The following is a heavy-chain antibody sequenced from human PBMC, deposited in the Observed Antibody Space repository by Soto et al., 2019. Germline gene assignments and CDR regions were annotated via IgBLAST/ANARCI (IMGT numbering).Heavy chain of an antibody. J-gene: IGHJ6*02. CDR3: AKDMGRYYGSGSSPPNYYYYGMDV. CDR2: ISYDGSNK. V-gene: IGHV3-30*18. D-gene: IGHD3-10*01. CDR1: GFTFSSYG. Sequence: GGSLRLSCAASGFTFSSYGMHWVRQAPGKGLEWVAVISYDGSNKYYADSVKGRFTISRDNSKNTLYLQMNSLRAEDTAVYYCAKDMGRYYGSGSSPPNYYYYGMDVWGQGTTVTVSS.